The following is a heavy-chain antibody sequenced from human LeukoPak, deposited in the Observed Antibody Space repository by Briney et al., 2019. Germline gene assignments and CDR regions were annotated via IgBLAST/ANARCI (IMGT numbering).Heavy chain of an antibody. J-gene: IGHJ1*01. V-gene: IGHV1-24*01. CDR3: ATDKRQYNILTAYFKAEYFQY. D-gene: IGHD3-9*01. Sequence: ASVKVSCKVSGYTLTELSIHWMRQAPGKGLEWMGGFDPEDAERIYAQRLQGRVTMTEDPSTDTAYMELSSLRSEDTAVYYCATDKRQYNILTAYFKAEYFQYWDQGTLVTVSA. CDR2: FDPEDAER. CDR1: GYTLTELS.